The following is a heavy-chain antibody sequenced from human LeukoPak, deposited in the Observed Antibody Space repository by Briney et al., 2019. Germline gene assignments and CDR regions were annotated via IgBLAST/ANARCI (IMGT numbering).Heavy chain of an antibody. J-gene: IGHJ5*02. CDR3: PADSGGPFDP. CDR1: GGSISSYY. D-gene: IGHD3-16*01. CDR2: IYTSGST. V-gene: IGHV4-4*07. Sequence: SETLSLTCTVSGGSISSYYRSWIRQPAGKGLEWIGRIYTSGSTNYNPSLKSRVTIPVDKSKNQSSLKLSSGTAADPAVYSCPADSGGPFDPWGQGTMVTVSS.